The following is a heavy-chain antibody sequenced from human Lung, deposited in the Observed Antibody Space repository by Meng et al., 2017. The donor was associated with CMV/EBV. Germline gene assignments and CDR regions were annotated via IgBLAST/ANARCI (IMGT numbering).Heavy chain of an antibody. Sequence: SXAASGFNFDDYAMHWVRQGPGKGLEWVSGISWNGNHIGYADSVKGRFTVSRDTAKNSLYLQMNSLRPEDTALYYCVKDVDFYDSSGYSDWGQGTLVTVSS. D-gene: IGHD3-22*01. V-gene: IGHV3-9*01. CDR1: GFNFDDYA. J-gene: IGHJ4*02. CDR3: VKDVDFYDSSGYSD. CDR2: ISWNGNHI.